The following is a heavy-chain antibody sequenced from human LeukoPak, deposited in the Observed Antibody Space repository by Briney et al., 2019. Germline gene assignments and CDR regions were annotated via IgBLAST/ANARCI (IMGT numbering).Heavy chain of an antibody. Sequence: GASVKVSCKASGYTFTSYYMHWVRQAPGRGLEWMGIINPSGGSTSYAQKFQGRVTMTRDTSTSTVYMGLSSVRSEDTAVHYCARDKLYDSSGSTYYFDYWGQGTLVTVSS. D-gene: IGHD3-22*01. CDR2: INPSGGST. J-gene: IGHJ4*02. V-gene: IGHV1-46*01. CDR3: ARDKLYDSSGSTYYFDY. CDR1: GYTFTSYY.